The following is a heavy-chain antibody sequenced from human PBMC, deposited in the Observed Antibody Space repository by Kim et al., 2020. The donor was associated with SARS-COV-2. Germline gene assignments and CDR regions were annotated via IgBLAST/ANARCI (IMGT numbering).Heavy chain of an antibody. CDR1: GFTFSSYA. CDR2: ISGSGGST. Sequence: GGSLRLSCAASGFTFSSYAMSWVRQAPGKGLEWVSAISGSGGSTYYADSVKGRFTISRDNSKNTLYLQMNSLRAEDTAVYYCAKDSYGSGSYYNSPIDYWGQGTLVTVSS. CDR3: AKDSYGSGSYYNSPIDY. V-gene: IGHV3-23*01. J-gene: IGHJ4*02. D-gene: IGHD3-10*01.